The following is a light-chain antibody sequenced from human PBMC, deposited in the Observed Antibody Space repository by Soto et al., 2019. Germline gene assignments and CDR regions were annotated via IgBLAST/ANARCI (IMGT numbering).Light chain of an antibody. CDR1: QSVSSRY. CDR3: QQYGTSPLYT. Sequence: EIVLTQSPGTLSLSPGERATLSCRASQSVSSRYLAWYQQKPGQAPRLLIYGASSRATGIPDRFSGSGSGTDFTLTISRLEPEDFEVYYCQQYGTSPLYTFGQGTKLEIK. V-gene: IGKV3-20*01. CDR2: GAS. J-gene: IGKJ2*01.